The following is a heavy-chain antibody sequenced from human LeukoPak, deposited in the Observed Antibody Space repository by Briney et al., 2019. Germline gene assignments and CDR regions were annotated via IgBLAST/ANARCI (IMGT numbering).Heavy chain of an antibody. CDR2: VSSASGTI. Sequence: GGSLRLSCAASGFTFSSYSMNWVRQAPGKGLEWVSYVSSASGTIYYADSVKGRFTISRDNANNSLYLQMNSLRAEDTAVYYCARRTPGYCSGGSCYGFQHWGQGTLVTVSS. CDR1: GFTFSSYS. CDR3: ARRTPGYCSGGSCYGFQH. J-gene: IGHJ1*01. D-gene: IGHD2-15*01. V-gene: IGHV3-48*04.